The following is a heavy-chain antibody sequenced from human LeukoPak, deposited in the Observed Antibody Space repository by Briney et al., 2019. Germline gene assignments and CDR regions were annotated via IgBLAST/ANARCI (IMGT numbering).Heavy chain of an antibody. Sequence: ASVKVSCKASGYTFTSYYMHWVRQAPGQGLEWMGIINPSGGSTSYAQKFQGRVTMTRDTSTSTVYMELSSLRSDDTAVYYCAGAGYSGNYYYYFDFWGQGTLVTVSS. CDR3: AGAGYSGNYYYYFDF. J-gene: IGHJ4*02. CDR2: INPSGGST. D-gene: IGHD1-26*01. CDR1: GYTFTSYY. V-gene: IGHV1-46*01.